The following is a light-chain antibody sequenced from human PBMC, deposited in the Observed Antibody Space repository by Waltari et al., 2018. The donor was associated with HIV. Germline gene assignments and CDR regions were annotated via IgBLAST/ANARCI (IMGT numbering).Light chain of an antibody. CDR2: ASS. Sequence: IQLTQSPPSLSASVGDRVTITCRASQDINTRLAWYQQKPGKAPNLVIYASSRLQSGVPSRFSGSGSGTFVTLTIDDFQTDDSATYYCQHGSDFPLSFGGGTKVEI. CDR3: QHGSDFPLS. J-gene: IGKJ4*01. CDR1: QDINTR. V-gene: IGKV1-12*01.